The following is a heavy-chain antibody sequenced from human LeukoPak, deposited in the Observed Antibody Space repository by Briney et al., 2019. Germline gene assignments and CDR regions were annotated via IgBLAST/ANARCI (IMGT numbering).Heavy chain of an antibody. J-gene: IGHJ4*02. CDR1: GGSFSGYY. D-gene: IGHD4-17*01. Sequence: SETLSLTCAVYGGSFSGYYWSWIRQPPGKGLEWIGEINHSGSTNYSPSLKSRVTISVDTSKNQFPLKLSSVTAADTAVYYCARHHTVTTIEPLDYWGQGTLVTVST. CDR2: INHSGST. CDR3: ARHHTVTTIEPLDY. V-gene: IGHV4-34*01.